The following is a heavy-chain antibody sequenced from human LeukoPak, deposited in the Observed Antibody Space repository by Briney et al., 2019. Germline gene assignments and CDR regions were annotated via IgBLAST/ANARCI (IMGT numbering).Heavy chain of an antibody. Sequence: GSLRLSCVASGFTFSNYWMQWVRQVPGKGLVWVSRLNGDGTNIIYADSVKGRFTISRDNSKNTLYLQMNSLRAEDTAVYYCAKVYVWGSYRSYYFDYWGQGTLVTVSS. CDR2: LNGDGTNI. D-gene: IGHD3-16*02. CDR1: GFTFSNYW. J-gene: IGHJ4*02. V-gene: IGHV3-74*01. CDR3: AKVYVWGSYRSYYFDY.